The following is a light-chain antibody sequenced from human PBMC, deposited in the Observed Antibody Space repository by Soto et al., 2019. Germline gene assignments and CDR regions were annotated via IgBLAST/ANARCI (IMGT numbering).Light chain of an antibody. V-gene: IGKV3-11*01. CDR2: DAS. Sequence: VVTKSAVTLSLYPGERATLFCRASQSIGTYLAWYQQKPGQAPRLLIYDASNRATGIPARFSGGGSGTDFTLTISSLEPEDFAVYSCQQRLPLPFGGGTKVDI. J-gene: IGKJ4*01. CDR3: QQRLPLP. CDR1: QSIGTY.